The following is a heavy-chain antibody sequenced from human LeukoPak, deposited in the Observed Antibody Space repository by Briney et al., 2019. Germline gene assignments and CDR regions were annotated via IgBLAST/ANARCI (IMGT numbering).Heavy chain of an antibody. Sequence: PSETLSRTCTVYGGSLSGYYWSWIRQPPGKGLEWIGEINHSGATSYNPSLKSRVTISVDTSRNQFSLKLTSVTAADTAVYYCARGDYTDYTFYVRGQGTMVTVSS. CDR1: GGSLSGYY. J-gene: IGHJ3*01. V-gene: IGHV4-34*01. D-gene: IGHD4-11*01. CDR2: INHSGAT. CDR3: ARGDYTDYTFYV.